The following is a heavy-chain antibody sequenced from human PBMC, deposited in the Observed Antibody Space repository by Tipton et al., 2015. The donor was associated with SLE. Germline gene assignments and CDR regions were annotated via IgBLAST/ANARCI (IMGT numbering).Heavy chain of an antibody. CDR2: ISGSGDST. J-gene: IGHJ4*02. CDR1: GFTFSTYA. V-gene: IGHV3-23*01. D-gene: IGHD3-3*01. Sequence: GSLRLSCAASGFTFSTYAMTWVRQAPGRGLEWVSDISGSGDSTYYTESVKGRFTISRDSSKNTVYLQMNSLRAEDTAVYYCAKGPWSGFLDYWGQGTLVTVSS. CDR3: AKGPWSGFLDY.